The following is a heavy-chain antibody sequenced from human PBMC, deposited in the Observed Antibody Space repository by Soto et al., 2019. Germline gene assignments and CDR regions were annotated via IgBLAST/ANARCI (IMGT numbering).Heavy chain of an antibody. V-gene: IGHV4-34*01. CDR2: INHSGST. D-gene: IGHD6-13*01. Sequence: SETLSLICAVYGGSFSGYYWSWIRQPPGKGLEWIGEINHSGSTNYNPSLKSRVTISVDTSKNQFSLKLSSVTAADTAVYYCAVGLIAAAGPFDYWGQGTLVTVSS. CDR3: AVGLIAAAGPFDY. J-gene: IGHJ4*02. CDR1: GGSFSGYY.